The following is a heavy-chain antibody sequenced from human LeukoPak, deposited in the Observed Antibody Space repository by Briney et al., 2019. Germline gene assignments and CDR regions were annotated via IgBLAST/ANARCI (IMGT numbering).Heavy chain of an antibody. J-gene: IGHJ4*02. CDR3: ARERSRYYYDSSGYFN. V-gene: IGHV1-24*01. CDR1: GYTLTELS. CDR2: FDPEDGET. D-gene: IGHD3-22*01. Sequence: ASVKVSCKVSGYTLTELSMHWVRQAPGKGLEWMGGFDPEDGETIYAQKFQGRVTMTTDTSTSTAYMELRSLRSDDTAVYYCARERSRYYYDSSGYFNWGQGTLVTVSS.